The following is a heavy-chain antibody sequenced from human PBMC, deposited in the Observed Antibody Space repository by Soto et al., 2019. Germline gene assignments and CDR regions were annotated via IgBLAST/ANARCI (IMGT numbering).Heavy chain of an antibody. J-gene: IGHJ4*02. V-gene: IGHV4-31*03. CDR2: IYYSGST. CDR1: GGSISSGDNY. Sequence: QVQLQESGPGLVKPSQTLSLTCTVSGGSISSGDNYWSWIRQHPGKGLEWIGYIYYSGSTYYNPSLRSRVTISVDTSKNQFSLKLSSVTAADSAVYYCARVRAGAPYYYDSTGFDHWGQGSLSPSPQ. D-gene: IGHD3-22*01. CDR3: ARVRAGAPYYYDSTGFDH.